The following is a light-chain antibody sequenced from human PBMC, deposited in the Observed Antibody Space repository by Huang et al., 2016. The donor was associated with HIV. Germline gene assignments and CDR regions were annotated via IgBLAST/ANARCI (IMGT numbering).Light chain of an antibody. CDR2: DAS. CDR3: QQCDNIPYT. J-gene: IGKJ2*01. Sequence: DIQMTQSPSSLSASVGDRVTITCQASQGISNFLNWYQQKPGKAPKLLSYDASNLETGVPSRFSGSGSGTDFTFTISSLQPEDIATYYCQQCDNIPYTFGQGTKLEIK. CDR1: QGISNF. V-gene: IGKV1-33*01.